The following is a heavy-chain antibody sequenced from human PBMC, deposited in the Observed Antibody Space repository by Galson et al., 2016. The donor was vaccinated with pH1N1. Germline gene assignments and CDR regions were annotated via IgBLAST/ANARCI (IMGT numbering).Heavy chain of an antibody. CDR1: GGSIRDGSYY. Sequence: TLSLTCTVSGGSIRDGSYYWSWIRQSPGKGLEWIGYIYYSGTTYYNPSLKSRVTISVDTSKNQFSLKLSSVTAADTAEYYCARGTIPDFYYGMDVWGQGTTVTVS. CDR3: ARGTIPDFYYGMDV. V-gene: IGHV4-31*03. J-gene: IGHJ6*02. D-gene: IGHD1-14*01. CDR2: IYYSGTT.